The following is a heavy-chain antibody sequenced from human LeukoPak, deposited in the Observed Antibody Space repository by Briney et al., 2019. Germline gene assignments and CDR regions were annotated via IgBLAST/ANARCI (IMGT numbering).Heavy chain of an antibody. D-gene: IGHD6-19*01. CDR1: GYTFTGYH. V-gene: IGHV1-2*02. CDR2: INPNSGGT. CDR3: ARYSSGWHTFDY. Sequence: ASVKVSCKASGYTFTGYHMHWVRPAPGQGLEWMGWINPNSGGTNYAQKFQGRVTMTRDTSISTAYMELSRLRSDDTAVYYCARYSSGWHTFDYWGQGTLVTVSS. J-gene: IGHJ4*02.